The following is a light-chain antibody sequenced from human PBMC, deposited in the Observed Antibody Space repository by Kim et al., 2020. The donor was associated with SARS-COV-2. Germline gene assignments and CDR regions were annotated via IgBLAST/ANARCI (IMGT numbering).Light chain of an antibody. CDR2: SNN. CDR3: AAWDDSLNAYV. Sequence: LTQPPSASGTPGQRVTISCSGSSSNIGSNTVNWYQQLPGTAPKLLIYSNNQWPSGVPDRFSGSKSGTSASLAISGLQSEDEADYYCAAWDDSLNAYVFGTGTQLTVL. CDR1: SSNIGSNT. V-gene: IGLV1-44*01. J-gene: IGLJ1*01.